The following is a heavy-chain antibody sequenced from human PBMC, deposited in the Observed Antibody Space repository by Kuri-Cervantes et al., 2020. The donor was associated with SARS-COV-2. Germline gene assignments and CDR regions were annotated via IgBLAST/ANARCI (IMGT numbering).Heavy chain of an antibody. Sequence: ASVKVSCKASGYTFTSYYMHWVRQAPGQGLEWMGIINPSGGSTSYEQKFQGRVTMTRDTSTSTVYMELSSLRSEDTAVYYCARGEGAAPDLDAFDIWGQGTMVTVSS. CDR2: INPSGGST. CDR3: ARGEGAAPDLDAFDI. CDR1: GYTFTSYY. J-gene: IGHJ3*02. D-gene: IGHD1-26*01. V-gene: IGHV1-46*01.